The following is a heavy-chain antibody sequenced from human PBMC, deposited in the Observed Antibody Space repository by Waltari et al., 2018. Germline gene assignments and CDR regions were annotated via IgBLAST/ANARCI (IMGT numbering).Heavy chain of an antibody. J-gene: IGHJ4*02. CDR1: GYNFIGYY. CDR3: ARQAARNFDY. Sequence: QVQLVQSGAEVKKPGASVNVSCKASGYNFIGYYIHWVRQAPGQGLEWMGWINPNTGGTKYAQKEQGRVTLTRDTSISTAYMELSSLGSDDMAVFYCARQAARNFDYWGQGTLVTVSS. V-gene: IGHV1-2*02. CDR2: INPNTGGT.